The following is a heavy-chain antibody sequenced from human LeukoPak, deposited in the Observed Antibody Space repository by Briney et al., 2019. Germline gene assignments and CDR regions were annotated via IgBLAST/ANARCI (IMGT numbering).Heavy chain of an antibody. CDR2: ISAYNGNT. CDR1: GYTFTSYG. Sequence: ASVKVSCKASGYTFTSYGISWVRQAPGQGLEWMGWISAYNGNTNYAQKLQGRVTMTTDTSTSTAYMELRSLRSDDTAVYYCARAPYRYDSFGIQAFDIWGQGTMVPVSS. D-gene: IGHD3-22*01. J-gene: IGHJ3*02. CDR3: ARAPYRYDSFGIQAFDI. V-gene: IGHV1-18*01.